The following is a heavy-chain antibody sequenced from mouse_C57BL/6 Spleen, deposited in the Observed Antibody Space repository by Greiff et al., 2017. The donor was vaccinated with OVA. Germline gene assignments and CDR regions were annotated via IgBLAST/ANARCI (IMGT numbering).Heavy chain of an antibody. V-gene: IGHV3-6*01. Sequence: EVKLQESGPGLVKPSQSLSLTCSVTGYSITSGYYWNWIRQFPGNKLEWMGYISYDGSNNYNPSLKNRISITRDTSKNQFFLKLNSVTTEDTATYYCAREGQLRSMDYWGQGTSVTVSS. D-gene: IGHD3-2*02. CDR1: GYSITSGYY. CDR2: ISYDGSN. CDR3: AREGQLRSMDY. J-gene: IGHJ4*01.